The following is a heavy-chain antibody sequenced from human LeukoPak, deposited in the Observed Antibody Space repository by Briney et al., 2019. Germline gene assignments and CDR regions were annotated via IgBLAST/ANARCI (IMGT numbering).Heavy chain of an antibody. V-gene: IGHV1-2*02. CDR2: INPDTGGT. CDR1: GYTFTDYY. J-gene: IGHJ5*02. D-gene: IGHD5-12*01. Sequence: ASVKVSCKASGYTFTDYYIHWVRQAPGQGLEWMGWINPDTGGTNYAQKFQGRVTMTRDTSISTVYMELSRLRSDDTADFYCTREARAGNWFDPWGQGTLVTVPS. CDR3: TREARAGNWFDP.